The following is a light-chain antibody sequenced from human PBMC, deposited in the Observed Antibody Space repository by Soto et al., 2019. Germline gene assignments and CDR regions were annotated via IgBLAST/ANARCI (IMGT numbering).Light chain of an antibody. CDR1: SSDVGGYNY. CDR2: EVN. CDR3: SSYAGSNNFVV. Sequence: QSALTQPPSASGSPGQSVTISCTGTSSDVGGYNYVSWYQQHPGKAPKLMIYEVNKRPSGVPDRFSGSKSGNTASLTVSGLQAEDDADYYCSSYAGSNNFVVFGGGTKLTVL. J-gene: IGLJ2*01. V-gene: IGLV2-8*01.